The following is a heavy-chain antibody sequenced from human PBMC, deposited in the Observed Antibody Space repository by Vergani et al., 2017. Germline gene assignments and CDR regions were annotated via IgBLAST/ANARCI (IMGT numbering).Heavy chain of an antibody. J-gene: IGHJ6*03. V-gene: IGHV1-2*02. Sequence: QVQLVQSGAEVKKPGASVKVSCKASGYTFTGYYMHWVRQAPGQGLEWMGWINPNSGGTNYAQKFQGRVTMTRDTSISTAYMELSRLRSDDTAVYYCAGGLGGSYYYYYYYMDVWGKGTTVTVSS. CDR3: AGGLGGSYYYYYYYMDV. D-gene: IGHD1-26*01. CDR2: INPNSGGT. CDR1: GYTFTGYY.